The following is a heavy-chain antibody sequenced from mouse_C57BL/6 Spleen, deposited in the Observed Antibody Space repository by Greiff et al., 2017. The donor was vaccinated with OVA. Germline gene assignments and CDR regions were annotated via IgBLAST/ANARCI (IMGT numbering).Heavy chain of an antibody. V-gene: IGHV1-7*01. CDR3: ARSDYSNFYAMDY. J-gene: IGHJ4*01. CDR2: INPSSGYT. Sequence: VQRVESGAELAKPGASVKLSCKASGYTFTSYWMHWVKQRPGQGLEWIGYINPSSGYTKYNQKFKDKATLTADKSSSTAYMQLSSLTYEDSAVYYCARSDYSNFYAMDYWGQGTSVTVSS. D-gene: IGHD2-5*01. CDR1: GYTFTSYW.